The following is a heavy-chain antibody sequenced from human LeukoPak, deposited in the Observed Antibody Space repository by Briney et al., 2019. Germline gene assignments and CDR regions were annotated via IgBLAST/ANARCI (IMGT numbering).Heavy chain of an antibody. Sequence: ASVRVSCKASVGTFSSYAISWGRQAPGQGLEWMGGIIPIFGTANYAQKFQGRVTITTDESTRTAYLELSSLRSEDTAVYYCARALLEEYDSSGYYNYFDYWGQGTLVTVSS. CDR2: IIPIFGTA. V-gene: IGHV1-69*05. D-gene: IGHD3-22*01. CDR3: ARALLEEYDSSGYYNYFDY. J-gene: IGHJ4*02. CDR1: VGTFSSYA.